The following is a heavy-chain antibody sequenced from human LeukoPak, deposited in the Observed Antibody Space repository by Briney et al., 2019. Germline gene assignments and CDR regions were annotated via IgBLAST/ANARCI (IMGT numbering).Heavy chain of an antibody. CDR1: GYTFTNYA. CDR3: ARDPGDDIAVPGDP. V-gene: IGHV7-4-1*02. D-gene: IGHD2-2*01. CDR2: INTNTGNP. Sequence: GASVKVSCKASGYTFTNYAINWVRQAPEQGLEWMGWINTNTGNPTYAQGFTGRFVFSLDTSVSTTYLQISSLKAEDTAVHYCARDPGDDIAVPGDPWGQGTLVSVSS. J-gene: IGHJ5*02.